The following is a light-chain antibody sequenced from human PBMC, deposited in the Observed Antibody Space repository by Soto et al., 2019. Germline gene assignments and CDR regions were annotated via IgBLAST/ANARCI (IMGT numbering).Light chain of an antibody. Sequence: QSALTQPPSASGSPGQSVTISCTGTSSDVGAYNYLSWYQQHPGKAPKLMIYDVSKRPSVVPDRFSGSKSGNTASLTVSGLQAEDEADYYCSSYAGSNNYVFGTGTKVTVL. CDR1: SSDVGAYNY. J-gene: IGLJ1*01. V-gene: IGLV2-8*01. CDR2: DVS. CDR3: SSYAGSNNYV.